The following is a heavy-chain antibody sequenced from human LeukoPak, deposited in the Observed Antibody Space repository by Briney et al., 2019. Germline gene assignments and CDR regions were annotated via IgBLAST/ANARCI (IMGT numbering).Heavy chain of an antibody. CDR2: IYHSGST. D-gene: IGHD2-21*02. J-gene: IGHJ6*03. CDR3: ARDLGVTAADYYYYYMDV. CDR1: GYSISSGYY. Sequence: SETLSHTCTVSGYSISSGYYWGWIRQPPGKGLEWIGSIYHSGSTYYNPSLKSRVTISVDTSKNQFSLKLSSVTAADTAVYYCARDLGVTAADYYYYYMDVWGKGTTVTISS. V-gene: IGHV4-38-2*02.